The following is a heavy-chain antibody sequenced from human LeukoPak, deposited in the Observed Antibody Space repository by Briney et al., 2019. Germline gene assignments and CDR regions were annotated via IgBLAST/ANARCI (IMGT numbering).Heavy chain of an antibody. D-gene: IGHD3-22*01. CDR1: GFTFTSYA. J-gene: IGHJ5*02. CDR3: AKDALQGYDSSGYYLTKNWFDP. V-gene: IGHV3-23*01. Sequence: PGGSLRLSCAASGFTFTSYAMSWVRQAPGKGLEWVSSISGSGGSTYYADSVKGGFTISRDNSKNTLYLQMNSLRAEDTAVYYCAKDALQGYDSSGYYLTKNWFDPWGQGILVTVSS. CDR2: ISGSGGST.